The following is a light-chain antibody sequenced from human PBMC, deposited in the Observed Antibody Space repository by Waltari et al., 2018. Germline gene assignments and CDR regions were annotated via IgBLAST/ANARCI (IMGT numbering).Light chain of an antibody. V-gene: IGKV1D-13*01. J-gene: IGKJ5*01. CDR1: QGITSA. CDR2: GAS. CDR3: QQFNNYRIT. Sequence: AFQLTQSPSSLSASVGDPVTITCRASQGITSALAWYQQKPGKPPTLLIYGASSLESGVPSRFSGSGSGTYFTLTISSLQPEDFATYYCQQFNNYRITFGQGTRLEIK.